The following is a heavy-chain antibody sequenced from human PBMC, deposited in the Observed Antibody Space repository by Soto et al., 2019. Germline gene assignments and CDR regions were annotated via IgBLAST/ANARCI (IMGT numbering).Heavy chain of an antibody. J-gene: IGHJ4*02. V-gene: IGHV6-1*01. CDR2: TYYRSKWFN. CDR1: GDSVSSNSAA. Sequence: PSQTLSLTCAIAGDSVSSNSAAWNWIRQSPSRGLEWLGRTYYRSKWFNVYAVSMKGRMTISPDTSKNQFSLQLNSVTPEDTAVYYCARAGTAAITSVFFDFWGQVAQVTVSS. D-gene: IGHD6-13*01. CDR3: ARAGTAAITSVFFDF.